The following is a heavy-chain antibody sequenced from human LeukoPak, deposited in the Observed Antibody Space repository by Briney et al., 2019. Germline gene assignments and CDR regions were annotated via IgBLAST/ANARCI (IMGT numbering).Heavy chain of an antibody. Sequence: GGSLRLSCAASGFTFRQYAMTWVRQAPGKGLEWVSSVSGNGGSTYYADSVKGRFTISRDNSKNTLYLQMNSLRAEDTAIYYCAKDLPDTAMVTPPYYDYWGQGTLVTVSS. CDR2: VSGNGGST. CDR3: AKDLPDTAMVTPPYYDY. D-gene: IGHD5-18*01. V-gene: IGHV3-23*01. J-gene: IGHJ4*02. CDR1: GFTFRQYA.